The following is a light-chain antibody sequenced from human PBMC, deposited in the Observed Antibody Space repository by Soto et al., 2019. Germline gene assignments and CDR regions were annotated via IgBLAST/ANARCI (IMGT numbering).Light chain of an antibody. CDR3: CSYAGSYTFV. CDR2: DVS. V-gene: IGLV2-11*01. CDR1: SSDVGSYNR. J-gene: IGLJ2*01. Sequence: QSALTQPASVSGSPGQSITVSCTGTSSDVGSYNRVSWYQQPPGTAPKLMIYDVSKRPSGVPDRFSGSKSGNTASLTISGLQAEDEADYYCCSYAGSYTFVFGGGTKLTVL.